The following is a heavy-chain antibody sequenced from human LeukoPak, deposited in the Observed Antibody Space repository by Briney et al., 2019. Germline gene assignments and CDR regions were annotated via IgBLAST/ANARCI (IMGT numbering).Heavy chain of an antibody. CDR3: ARSGAEHYYYYYGMDV. J-gene: IGHJ6*02. V-gene: IGHV1-8*01. D-gene: IGHD6-25*01. CDR1: GYTFTSYD. Sequence: ASVKVSCKASGYTFTSYDIHWVRQATGHGLEWMGWMNPNSGNAGYAQKFQGRVTMTRNTSISTAYMELSSLRSEDTAVYYCARSGAEHYYYYYGMDVWGQGTTVTVSS. CDR2: MNPNSGNA.